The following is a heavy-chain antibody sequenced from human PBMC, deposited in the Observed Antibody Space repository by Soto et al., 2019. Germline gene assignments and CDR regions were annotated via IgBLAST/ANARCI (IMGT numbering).Heavy chain of an antibody. CDR1: GYTFTDYD. D-gene: IGHD2-15*01. CDR3: ARVAVAARPRWYNWFDP. V-gene: IGHV1-8*01. J-gene: IGHJ5*02. CDR2: MNPNSGET. Sequence: QEQLVQSGAEVKKPGASVKVSCKTSGYTFTDYDINWVRQATGQGLEWIGWMNPNSGETGYAQKFKGRVTMTRSTSLSTAYLEQSSLRSEDTAVYYCARVAVAARPRWYNWFDPWGQGTLVTVSS.